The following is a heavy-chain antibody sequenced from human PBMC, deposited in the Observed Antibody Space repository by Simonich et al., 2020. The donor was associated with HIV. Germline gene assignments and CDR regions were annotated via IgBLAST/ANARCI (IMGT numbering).Heavy chain of an antibody. CDR3: ARAWGDAFDI. CDR1: GFTFSNSW. Sequence: EVQLVESGGGLVQPGGSLRLSCAATGFTFSNSWMFWVRQAPGKGRVWVSRINRDGSSTSYADSVKGRFTISRDNAKNTLYLQMNSLRAEDTAVYYCARAWGDAFDIWGQGTMVTVSS. D-gene: IGHD7-27*01. V-gene: IGHV3-74*01. J-gene: IGHJ3*02. CDR2: INRDGSST.